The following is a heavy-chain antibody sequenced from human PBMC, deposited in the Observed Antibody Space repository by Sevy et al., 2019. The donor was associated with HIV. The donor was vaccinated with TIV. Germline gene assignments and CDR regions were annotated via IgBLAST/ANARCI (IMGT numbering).Heavy chain of an antibody. CDR3: ARDLCGSGHDILTGKYDLDV. D-gene: IGHD3-9*01. J-gene: IGHJ6*02. Sequence: GGSLRLSCGASGFTFSTYWMTWVRQGPGRGLEWVANIRPDESEKYTENSVKGRLTVSRDNDKNSLYLQMDSRRAEDTAVYYCARDLCGSGHDILTGKYDLDVWGQGTTVTVSS. CDR2: IRPDESEK. CDR1: GFTFSTYW. V-gene: IGHV3-7*01.